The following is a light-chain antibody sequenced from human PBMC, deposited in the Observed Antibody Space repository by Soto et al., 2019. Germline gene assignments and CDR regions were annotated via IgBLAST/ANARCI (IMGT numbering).Light chain of an antibody. Sequence: QSALTQPASVSGSPGQSITISCTGTSSDVGGYNYVSWFQQHPGIVPKLMIYEVSNRPSGVSNRFSGSKSVNTASLTISGLQSEDEAYYYCISYTSKSTWLSGGGTKLTVL. V-gene: IGLV2-14*01. CDR3: ISYTSKSTWL. J-gene: IGLJ2*01. CDR1: SSDVGGYNY. CDR2: EVS.